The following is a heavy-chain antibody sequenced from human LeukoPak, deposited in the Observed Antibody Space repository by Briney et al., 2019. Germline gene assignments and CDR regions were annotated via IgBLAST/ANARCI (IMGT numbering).Heavy chain of an antibody. Sequence: SETLSLTCAVYGGSFSGYFWSWIRQPPGKGLEWIGNINYSGSTHFNASLKSRVTISVDASKNQFSLKLSSVTAADTAVYYCGRRVAGSGYRDYWGQGTLVTVSS. CDR2: INYSGST. V-gene: IGHV4-34*01. CDR3: GRRVAGSGYRDY. D-gene: IGHD3-22*01. J-gene: IGHJ4*02. CDR1: GGSFSGYF.